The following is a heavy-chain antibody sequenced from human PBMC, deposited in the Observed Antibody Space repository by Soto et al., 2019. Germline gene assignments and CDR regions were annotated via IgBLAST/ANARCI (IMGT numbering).Heavy chain of an antibody. CDR2: ISAYNGNT. D-gene: IGHD1-26*01. J-gene: IGHJ5*02. CDR1: GYTFTSYG. Sequence: ASGKVSCKASGYTFTSYGISWVRQAPGQGLEWMGWISAYNGNTNYAQKLQGRVTMTTDTSTSTAYMELRSLRSDDTAVYYCARDPYLQDVKPYNCFDPWGQGTLVTVSS. CDR3: ARDPYLQDVKPYNCFDP. V-gene: IGHV1-18*01.